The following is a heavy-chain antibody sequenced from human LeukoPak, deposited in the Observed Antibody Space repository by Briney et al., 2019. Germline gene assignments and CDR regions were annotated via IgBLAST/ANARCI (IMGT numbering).Heavy chain of an antibody. J-gene: IGHJ6*02. V-gene: IGHV3-64*01. Sequence: GGSLRLSCAASGFTFSSYAMHWVRQAPGTGLEYVSAISSNGGSTYYANSVKGRFTISRDNSKNTLYLQMGSLRAEDMAVYYCARGSGWTYYYYGMDVWGQGTTVTVSS. D-gene: IGHD6-19*01. CDR3: ARGSGWTYYYYGMDV. CDR2: ISSNGGST. CDR1: GFTFSSYA.